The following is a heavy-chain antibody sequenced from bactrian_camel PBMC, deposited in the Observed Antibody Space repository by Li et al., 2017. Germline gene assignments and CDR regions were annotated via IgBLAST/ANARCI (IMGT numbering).Heavy chain of an antibody. Sequence: QVQLVESGGGSVQPGGSLRLSCAASSYTYIHYCVGWFRQAPGKEREGVAAIDSDGRTSVADSVKGRFTYSQDAAKKMVNLQMNYLKPEDTGTYYCAAVGHILQCGATLVQNNFKHWGQGTQVTV. D-gene: IGHD1*01. V-gene: IGHV3S53*01. CDR3: AAVGHILQCGATLVQNNFKH. CDR2: IDSDGRT. CDR1: SYTYIHYC. J-gene: IGHJ4*01.